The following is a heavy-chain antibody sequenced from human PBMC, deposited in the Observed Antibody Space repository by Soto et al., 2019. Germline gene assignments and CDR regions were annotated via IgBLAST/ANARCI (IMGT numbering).Heavy chain of an antibody. CDR2: ISGSGGST. V-gene: IGHV3-23*01. CDR3: AKVDLDYYYDSSGYPAIFDY. CDR1: GFTFSSYA. D-gene: IGHD3-22*01. J-gene: IGHJ4*02. Sequence: GGSLRLSCAASGFTFSSYAMSWVRQAPGKGLEWVSAISGSGGSTYYADSVKGRFTISRDNSKNTLYLQMNSLRAEDTAVYYCAKVDLDYYYDSSGYPAIFDYWGQGTLVTVSS.